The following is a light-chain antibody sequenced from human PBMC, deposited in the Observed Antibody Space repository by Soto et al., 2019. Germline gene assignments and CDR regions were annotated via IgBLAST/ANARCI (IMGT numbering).Light chain of an antibody. J-gene: IGKJ4*01. CDR3: QQYDNLPLT. V-gene: IGKV1-33*01. CDR1: QDISNY. Sequence: DIQMTQSPSSLSASVGDRVTITCQASQDISNYLNWYQQKPGKAPKLLIYDASNLETGVPSSFSGSRSGTDFTFTISSLPTEDIATYYCQQYDNLPLTFGGGTKVEIK. CDR2: DAS.